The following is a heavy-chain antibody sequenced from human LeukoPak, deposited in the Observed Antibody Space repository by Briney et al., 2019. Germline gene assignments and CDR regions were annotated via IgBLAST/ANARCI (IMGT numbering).Heavy chain of an antibody. V-gene: IGHV1-69*13. D-gene: IGHD2-15*01. CDR2: IIPIFGTA. J-gene: IGHJ4*02. CDR1: GGTFSSYA. CDR3: ARGYCSGGSCYTLGTNFDY. Sequence: ASVKVSCKASGGTFSSYAISWVRQAPGQGLEWMGGIIPIFGTANYAQKFQGRVTITADESTSTAYMELSSLRSEDTAVYYCARGYCSGGSCYTLGTNFDYWGQGTLVTVSS.